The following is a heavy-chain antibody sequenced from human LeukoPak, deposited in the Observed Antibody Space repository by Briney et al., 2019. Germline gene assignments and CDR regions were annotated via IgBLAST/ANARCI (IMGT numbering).Heavy chain of an antibody. CDR2: INHIGTT. CDR1: GGSFNGYY. CDR3: ARLVVTAPQNHYYMDV. V-gene: IGHV4-34*01. J-gene: IGHJ6*03. D-gene: IGHD2-21*02. Sequence: SETLSLTCNVSGGSFNGYYWTWIRQPPGKGLEWIAEINHIGTTNHNPSLKSRLSVSTDTSKTSATAADTALYYCARLVVTAPQNHYYMDVWGEGTTVTVSS.